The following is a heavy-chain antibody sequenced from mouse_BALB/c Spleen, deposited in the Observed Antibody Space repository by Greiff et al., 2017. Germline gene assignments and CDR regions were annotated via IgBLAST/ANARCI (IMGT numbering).Heavy chain of an antibody. D-gene: IGHD1-1*01. CDR2: IDPENGNT. V-gene: IGHV14-1*02. CDR1: GFNIKDYY. CDR3: AALYYYGSSYFDY. J-gene: IGHJ2*01. Sequence: EVKLMESGAELVRPGALVKLSCKASGFNIKDYYMHWVKQRPEQGLEWIGWIDPENGNTIYDPKFQGKASITADTSSNTAYLQLSSLTSEDTAVYYCAALYYYGSSYFDYWGQGTTLTVSS.